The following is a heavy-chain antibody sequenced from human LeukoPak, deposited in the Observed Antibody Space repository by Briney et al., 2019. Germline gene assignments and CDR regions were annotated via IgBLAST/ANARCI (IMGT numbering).Heavy chain of an antibody. V-gene: IGHV1-2*02. CDR1: GYTFTGYY. CDR2: INPNSGGT. J-gene: IGHJ4*02. D-gene: IGHD4-17*01. Sequence: GASVKVSCKASGYTFTGYYMHWVRQAPGQGLEWMGWINPNSGGTNYAQKFQGRVTMTRDTSISTAYMELSRLRSDDTAVYYCARGGPAHGDYDFELFDYWGQGTLVTVSS. CDR3: ARGGPAHGDYDFELFDY.